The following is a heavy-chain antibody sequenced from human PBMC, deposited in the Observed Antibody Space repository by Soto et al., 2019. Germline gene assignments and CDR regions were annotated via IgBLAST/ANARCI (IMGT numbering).Heavy chain of an antibody. D-gene: IGHD6-19*01. Sequence: SLTCSVSGGSISGPYWSWIRQSPGKGLEWLGYVYYTGSANYSPSLRSRVSISVDTSKNEFSLRLSSVTAADTAVYFCARSVAVPGAHIDYWGQGTQVTVS. J-gene: IGHJ4*02. CDR3: ARSVAVPGAHIDY. V-gene: IGHV4-59*11. CDR2: VYYTGSA. CDR1: GGSISGPY.